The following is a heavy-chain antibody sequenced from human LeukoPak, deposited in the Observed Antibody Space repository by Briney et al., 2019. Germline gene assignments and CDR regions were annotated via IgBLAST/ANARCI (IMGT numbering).Heavy chain of an antibody. CDR3: ARAPRDRGYCGATSCFEYMDV. D-gene: IGHD2-2*01. CDR2: IFYNGNT. CDR1: GASFSSYY. V-gene: IGHV4-59*01. J-gene: IGHJ6*03. Sequence: SETLSLTCTVSGASFSSYYWSWLRQPPGKGLEWLAHIFYNGNTKYNPSLKSRVTISVDPSKPQFSLKVTSVTAADTAVYYCARAPRDRGYCGATSCFEYMDVWGRGTTVTISS.